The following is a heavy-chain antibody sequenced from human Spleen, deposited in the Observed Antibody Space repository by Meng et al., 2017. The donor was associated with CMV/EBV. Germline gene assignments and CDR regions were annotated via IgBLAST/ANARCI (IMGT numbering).Heavy chain of an antibody. V-gene: IGHV3-66*02. CDR3: ARMTHESGWYYFDY. CDR1: GFTVSSNY. CDR2: IYSGGST. J-gene: IGHJ4*02. Sequence: GGSLRLSCAASGFTVSSNYMSWVRQAPGKGLEWVSVIYSGGSTYYADSVKGRFTISRDNSKNTLYLQMNSLRAEDTAVYYCARMTHESGWYYFDYWGQGTLVTVSS. D-gene: IGHD6-19*01.